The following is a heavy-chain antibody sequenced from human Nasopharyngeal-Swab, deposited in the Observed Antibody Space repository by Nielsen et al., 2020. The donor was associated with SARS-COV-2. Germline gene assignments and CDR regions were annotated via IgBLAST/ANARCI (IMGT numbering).Heavy chain of an antibody. J-gene: IGHJ3*02. Sequence: GGSLRRSCAASGFPLSHYYMTWVRQPPGKGLEWVSNIKQDGSEQFYADSVKGRFSISRDNAKNSLYLQMDSLRADDTAVYYCARESVVTGMDDATDIWGQGTMVTVSS. D-gene: IGHD2-21*02. V-gene: IGHV3-7*04. CDR1: GFPLSHYY. CDR2: IKQDGSEQ. CDR3: ARESVVTGMDDATDI.